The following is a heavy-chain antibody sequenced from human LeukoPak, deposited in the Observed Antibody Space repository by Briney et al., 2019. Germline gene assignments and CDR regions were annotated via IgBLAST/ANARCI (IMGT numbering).Heavy chain of an antibody. J-gene: IGHJ4*02. CDR3: ARGGSYPFDY. CDR1: GFTFSSYE. D-gene: IGHD1-26*01. Sequence: GGSLRLSCAASGFTFSSYEMNWVRQAPGKGLEWVSYISSSGSTIYYADSVKGRFTISRDNAKNTLYLQMNSLRAEDTAVYYCARGGSYPFDYWGQGTLVTVSS. CDR2: ISSSGSTI. V-gene: IGHV3-48*03.